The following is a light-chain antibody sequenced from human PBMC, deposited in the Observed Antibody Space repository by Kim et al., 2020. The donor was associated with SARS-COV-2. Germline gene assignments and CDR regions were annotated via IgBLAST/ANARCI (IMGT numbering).Light chain of an antibody. Sequence: EIVLTQSPGTLSLSPGERATLSCRASQSVSSSYLAWYQQKPGQAPRLLIYGASSRATGISDRFSGSGSGTDFILTITRLEPEDFAMYYCQHYSLKVTFGGGTKVDIK. V-gene: IGKV3-20*01. CDR2: GAS. CDR1: QSVSSSY. J-gene: IGKJ4*01. CDR3: QHYSLKVT.